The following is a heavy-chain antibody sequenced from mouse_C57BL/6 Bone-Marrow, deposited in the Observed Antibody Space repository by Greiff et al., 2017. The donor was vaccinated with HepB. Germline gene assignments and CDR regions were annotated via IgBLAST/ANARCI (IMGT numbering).Heavy chain of an antibody. CDR3: SITTVVARSYFDY. J-gene: IGHJ2*01. Sequence: EVMLVESGGGLVQPGGSMKLSCVASGFTFSNYWMNWVRQSPEKGLEWVAQIRLKSDNYATHYAESVKGRFTISRDDSKSSVYLQMNNLRAEDTGIYYCSITTVVARSYFDYWGQGTTLTASS. V-gene: IGHV6-3*01. D-gene: IGHD1-1*01. CDR1: GFTFSNYW. CDR2: IRLKSDNYAT.